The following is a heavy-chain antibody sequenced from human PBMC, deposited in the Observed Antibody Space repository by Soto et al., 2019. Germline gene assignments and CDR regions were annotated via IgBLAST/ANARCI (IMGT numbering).Heavy chain of an antibody. J-gene: IGHJ4*02. CDR3: ARRATNDFDFWSGYYDFDY. CDR1: GGTFSSYA. D-gene: IGHD3-3*01. V-gene: IGHV1-69*01. Sequence: QVQLVQSGAEVKKPGSSVKVSCKASGGTFSSYAISWVRQAPGQGLEWMGGIIPIFTTANYAQNFQGRVTITADESTSTADMELSSLRSEDTAVYYCARRATNDFDFWSGYYDFDYWGQGTLVTVSS. CDR2: IIPIFTTA.